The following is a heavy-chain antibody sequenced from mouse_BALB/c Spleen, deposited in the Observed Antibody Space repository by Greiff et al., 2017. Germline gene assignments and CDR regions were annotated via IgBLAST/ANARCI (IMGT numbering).Heavy chain of an antibody. CDR3: ARGRVLLRLGAMDY. V-gene: IGHV1-14*01. J-gene: IGHJ4*01. Sequence: EVQGVESGSELVKPGASVKMSCKASGYTFTSYVMHWVKQKPGQGLEWIGYINPYNDGTKYNEKFKGKATLTSDKSSSTAYMELSSLTSEDSAVYYCARGRVLLRLGAMDYWGQGTSVTVSS. CDR2: INPYNDGT. CDR1: GYTFTSYV. D-gene: IGHD1-2*01.